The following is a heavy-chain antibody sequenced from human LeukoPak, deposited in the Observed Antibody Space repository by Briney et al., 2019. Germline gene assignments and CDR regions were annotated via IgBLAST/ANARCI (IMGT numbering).Heavy chain of an antibody. CDR1: GFTFSSYA. CDR2: ISYDGSNK. Sequence: GGSLRLSCAASGFTFSSYAMHWVRQAPGKGLEWVAVISYDGSNKYYADPVKGRFTISRDNSKNTLYLQMNSLRDEDTAVYYCAQGSHYYGSGSHRRGHYFDYWGQGTLVTVSS. D-gene: IGHD3-10*01. CDR3: AQGSHYYGSGSHRRGHYFDY. J-gene: IGHJ4*02. V-gene: IGHV3-30*04.